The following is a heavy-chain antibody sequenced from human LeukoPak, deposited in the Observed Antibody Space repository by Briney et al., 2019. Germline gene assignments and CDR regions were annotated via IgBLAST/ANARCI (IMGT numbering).Heavy chain of an antibody. J-gene: IGHJ6*02. CDR1: GFTVSSNY. CDR2: IYSGGST. V-gene: IGHV3-53*04. D-gene: IGHD2-2*01. CDR3: ARDRQEGYCSSTSCYYYYGMDV. Sequence: GGSLRLSCAASGFTVSSNYMSWVRQAPGKGLEWVSVIYSGGSTYYADSVKGRFTISRHNSKNTLYLQMNSLRAEDTAVYYCARDRQEGYCSSTSCYYYYGMDVWGQGTTVTVSS.